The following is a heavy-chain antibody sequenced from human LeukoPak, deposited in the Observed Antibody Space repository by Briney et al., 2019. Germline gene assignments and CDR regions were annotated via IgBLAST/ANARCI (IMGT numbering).Heavy chain of an antibody. CDR1: GVTLSSYG. D-gene: IGHD6-13*01. CDR2: TSYDGSNE. CDR3: AKDSSRWAFDS. Sequence: GRSLRLSCTASGVTLSSYGMHWVRQAPGKGLEWVAVTSYDGSNEYYADSMKGRFTVSRDNSKNTLYLQMNGLRTEDTAVYYCAKDSSRWAFDSWGQGTLVIVSS. V-gene: IGHV3-30*18. J-gene: IGHJ4*02.